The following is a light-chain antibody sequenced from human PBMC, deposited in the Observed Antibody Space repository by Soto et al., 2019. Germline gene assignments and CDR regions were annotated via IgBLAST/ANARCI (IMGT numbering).Light chain of an antibody. CDR3: QQCNVYPLT. CDR1: QGINSA. CDR2: DAS. J-gene: IGKJ4*01. Sequence: AIQLTQSPSSLSASVGDRVTITCRASQGINSALAWYQQKSGTAPKLLIYDASSLESGVPSRFNGSGSGTDFALTISSLQPEDFATYYCQQCNVYPLTFGGGTRVEI. V-gene: IGKV1-13*02.